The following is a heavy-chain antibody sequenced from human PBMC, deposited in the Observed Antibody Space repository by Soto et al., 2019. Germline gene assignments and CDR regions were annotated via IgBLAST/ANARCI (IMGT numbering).Heavy chain of an antibody. J-gene: IGHJ4*02. CDR2: IYPGDSDT. CDR1: GYKFANYW. D-gene: IGHD6-13*01. V-gene: IGHV5-51*01. Sequence: PGESLKISCQGSGYKFANYWIAWVRQMPGKGLEWVGIIYPGDSDTRYSPSFQGQVTISADKSISTAYLQWSSLKASDSAMFYCARKDIAGNSVDFWGQGTLVTVSS. CDR3: ARKDIAGNSVDF.